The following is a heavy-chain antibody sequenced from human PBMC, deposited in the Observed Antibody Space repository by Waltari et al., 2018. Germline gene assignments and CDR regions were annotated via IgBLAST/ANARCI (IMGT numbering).Heavy chain of an antibody. Sequence: EVQLVESGGGLIQPGGSLRLSCAASGFTVNNNYMNWVRQAPGKGLEWVAVIYSGGTTYYTDSVKGRFTSSRDNSKNTVYRQMNNLRAEDTAVYYCATDPGLRNGMDGWGQGTTVTVSS. CDR1: GFTVNNNY. V-gene: IGHV3-53*01. D-gene: IGHD4-17*01. J-gene: IGHJ6*02. CDR3: ATDPGLRNGMDG. CDR2: IYSGGTT.